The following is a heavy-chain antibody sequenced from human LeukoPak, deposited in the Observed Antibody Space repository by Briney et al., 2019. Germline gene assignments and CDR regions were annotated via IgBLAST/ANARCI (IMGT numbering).Heavy chain of an antibody. Sequence: GRSLRLSCAASGFTFDDYAMHWVRQAPGKGLEWVSGISWNSGSIGYADSVKGRFTISRDNAKNSLYLQMNSLRAEDTALYYCAKDRYFGYSYGIDYWGQGTLVTVSS. CDR1: GFTFDDYA. D-gene: IGHD5-18*01. CDR3: AKDRYFGYSYGIDY. V-gene: IGHV3-9*01. CDR2: ISWNSGSI. J-gene: IGHJ4*02.